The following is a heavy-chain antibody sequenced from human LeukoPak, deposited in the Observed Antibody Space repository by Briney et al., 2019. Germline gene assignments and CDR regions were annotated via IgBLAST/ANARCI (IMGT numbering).Heavy chain of an antibody. CDR2: ISGSGGRT. D-gene: IGHD3-10*01. CDR1: GFTFSRYG. J-gene: IGHJ6*03. CDR3: AKGDFYGSGRDYYYYMDV. V-gene: IGHV3-23*01. Sequence: GGTLRLSCAASGFTFSRYGMSWVRQAPGKGLEWVSAISGSGGRTYYADSVKGRFTISRDNSRNTLYLQMNSLRAEDTAVYNCAKGDFYGSGRDYYYYMDVWGKGTTVTISS.